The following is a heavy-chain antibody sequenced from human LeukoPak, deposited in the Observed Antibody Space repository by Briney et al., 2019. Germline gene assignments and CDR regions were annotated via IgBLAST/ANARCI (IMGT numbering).Heavy chain of an antibody. Sequence: GGSLRLSCVTSRFTFDDYAMHWVRQAPGKGLEWVSLISGDGDSTYYADSVKGRFTFSRDNSKNSLYLHMNSLRTEDTALYYCAKDNHPDAFDIWGQGTMVTVSS. V-gene: IGHV3-43*02. CDR3: AKDNHPDAFDI. CDR1: RFTFDDYA. CDR2: ISGDGDST. J-gene: IGHJ3*02.